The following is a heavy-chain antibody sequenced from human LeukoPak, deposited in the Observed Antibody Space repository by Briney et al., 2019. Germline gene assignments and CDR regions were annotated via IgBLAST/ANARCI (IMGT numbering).Heavy chain of an antibody. CDR1: GGTFSSYA. J-gene: IGHJ4*02. Sequence: SVKVSCKASGGTFSSYAISWVRQAPGQGLEWMGRIIPILGIANYAQKFQGRVTITADKSTSTAYMELSSLRSEDTAVYYCAREVGATTVDYWGQGTLVTVSS. D-gene: IGHD1-26*01. V-gene: IGHV1-69*04. CDR2: IIPILGIA. CDR3: AREVGATTVDY.